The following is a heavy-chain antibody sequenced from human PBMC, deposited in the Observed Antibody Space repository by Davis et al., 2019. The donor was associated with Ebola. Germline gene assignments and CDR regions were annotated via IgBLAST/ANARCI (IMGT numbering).Heavy chain of an antibody. CDR2: IYHSGST. D-gene: IGHD1-20*01. CDR1: GGSISSSNW. CDR3: ATRYNWNDGGFDY. J-gene: IGHJ4*02. Sequence: PSETLSLTCAVSGGSISSSNWWSWVRQPPGKGLEWIGEIYHSGSTNYNPSLKSRVTISVDKSKNQFSLKLSSVTAADTAVYYCATRYNWNDGGFDYWGQGTLVTVSS. V-gene: IGHV4-4*02.